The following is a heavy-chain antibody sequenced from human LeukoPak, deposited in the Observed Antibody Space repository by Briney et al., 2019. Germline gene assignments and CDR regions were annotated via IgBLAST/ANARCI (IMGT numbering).Heavy chain of an antibody. D-gene: IGHD6-19*01. CDR2: ISGSGGST. V-gene: IGHV3-23*01. Sequence: GGSLRLSCAASGFTFSSYAINWVRQAPGKGLEWVSGISGSGGSTYYADPVKGRFTVSRDNSKNTLYLQMNSLRAEDTAVYYCAKGSEERSAWYYFDCWGQGTMVTVSS. CDR1: GFTFSSYA. J-gene: IGHJ4*02. CDR3: AKGSEERSAWYYFDC.